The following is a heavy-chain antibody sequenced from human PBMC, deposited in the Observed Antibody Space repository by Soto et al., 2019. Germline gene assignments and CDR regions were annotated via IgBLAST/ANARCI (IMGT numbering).Heavy chain of an antibody. Sequence: PGGSLRLSCAASGFTFSSYAMSWVRQAPGKGLEWVSAISVSGGSTHYADSVKGRFTISRDNSKNTLYVQMSSLRAEDTAVYYCAKALGSSTNCFDYWGQGTLVTVSS. V-gene: IGHV3-23*01. J-gene: IGHJ4*02. D-gene: IGHD2-2*01. CDR2: ISVSGGST. CDR1: GFTFSSYA. CDR3: AKALGSSTNCFDY.